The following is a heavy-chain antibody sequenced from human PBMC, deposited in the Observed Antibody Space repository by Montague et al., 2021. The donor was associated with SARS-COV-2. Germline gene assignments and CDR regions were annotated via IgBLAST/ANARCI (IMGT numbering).Heavy chain of an antibody. Sequence: CAISRDSVSSDTAAWHWIRQSPSRGLEWLGRTFYRSQWHTDSAASVRSRISFSGDISKNQFSLHLNSVTPEDTAIYYCARDGDYGGTWYSFLQNWGQGTLGIVPS. CDR2: TFYRSQWHT. J-gene: IGHJ1*01. CDR1: RDSVSSDTAA. D-gene: IGHD4-17*01. CDR3: ARDGDYGGTWYSFLQN. V-gene: IGHV6-1*01.